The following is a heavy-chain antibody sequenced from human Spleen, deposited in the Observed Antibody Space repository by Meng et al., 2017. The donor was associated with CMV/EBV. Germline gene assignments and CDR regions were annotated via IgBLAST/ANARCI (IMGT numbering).Heavy chain of an antibody. CDR1: GDSATRESYY. D-gene: IGHD3-3*01. CDR3: AKLDRYDFWMDV. Sequence: SETLSLTCTVSGDSATRESYYWSWIRQPPGKGREWIGYIYHSGRTNYSPSLKRRVIISVDMSKTHFSLRLRSVTAADTAVYYCAKLDRYDFWMDVWGQGTTVTVSS. J-gene: IGHJ6*02. V-gene: IGHV4-61*03. CDR2: IYHSGRT.